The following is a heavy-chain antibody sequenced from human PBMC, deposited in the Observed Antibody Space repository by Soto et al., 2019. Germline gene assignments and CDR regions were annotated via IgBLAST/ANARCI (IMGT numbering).Heavy chain of an antibody. J-gene: IGHJ4*02. Sequence: NPSETLSLTCTVSGDSIRSSSYWGWIRQPPGKGLEWIGYIYYSGSTNYNPSLKSRVTISVDTSKNQFSLKLSSVTAADTAVYYCARSDGRYWGQGTLVTVSS. CDR1: GDSIRSSSY. V-gene: IGHV4-59*01. CDR2: IYYSGST. CDR3: ARSDGRY.